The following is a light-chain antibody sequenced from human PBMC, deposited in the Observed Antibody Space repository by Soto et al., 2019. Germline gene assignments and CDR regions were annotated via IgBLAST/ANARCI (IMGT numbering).Light chain of an antibody. V-gene: IGLV2-14*01. CDR1: STDVGHYNY. CDR3: SSYTASNTEV. CDR2: EVT. Sequence: QSSLTQPASVSGSPGQSITISCTGTSTDVGHYNYVSWYQQHPGKAPKVIIYEVTHRPSGVSNRFSGSKSGKTASLTISGLQAEDEADYYCSSYTASNTEVFGTGTKVTVL. J-gene: IGLJ1*01.